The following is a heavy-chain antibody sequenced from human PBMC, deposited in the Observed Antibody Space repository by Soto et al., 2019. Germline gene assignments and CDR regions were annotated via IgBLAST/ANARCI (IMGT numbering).Heavy chain of an antibody. D-gene: IGHD2-15*01. CDR3: ASATAPAGYCSGGSCYSYYFQH. CDR2: IDPSDSYT. Sequence: GESLKISCKGSGYSFTSYWISWVRQMPGKVLEWMGRIDPSDSYTNYSPSFQGHVTISADKSISTAYLQWSSLKASDTAMYYCASATAPAGYCSGGSCYSYYFQHWGQGXLVTVYS. J-gene: IGHJ1*01. CDR1: GYSFTSYW. V-gene: IGHV5-10-1*01.